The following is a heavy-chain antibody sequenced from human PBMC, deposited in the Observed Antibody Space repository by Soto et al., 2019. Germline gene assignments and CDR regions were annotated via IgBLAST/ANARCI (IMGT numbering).Heavy chain of an antibody. CDR1: GGTFSSYR. D-gene: IGHD6-13*01. CDR3: ARDSGANLSSS. CDR2: IVPIYRTA. V-gene: IGHV1-69*01. J-gene: IGHJ4*01. Sequence: QVQLVQSGAEMRRPGSSVKVACKASGGTFSSYRINWVRQAPGQGLEWVGGIVPIYRTADYAQKFQGRVTTSADESARTAHMELRGLKSQDTPVYYCARDSGANLSSSWGHGTLVTVS.